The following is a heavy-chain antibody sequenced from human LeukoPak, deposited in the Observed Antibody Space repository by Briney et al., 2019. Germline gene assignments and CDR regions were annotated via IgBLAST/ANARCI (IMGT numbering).Heavy chain of an antibody. V-gene: IGHV3-23*01. Sequence: EAGGSLRLSCAASGFTFSSYAMSWVRQPPGKGLEWVSAISGSGGSTYYADSVKGRFTICRDNSKNTLYLQMNSLRAEDTAVYYCARHSTGIVGAPDAFDIWGQGTMATVSS. D-gene: IGHD1-26*01. CDR3: ARHSTGIVGAPDAFDI. CDR2: ISGSGGST. CDR1: GFTFSSYA. J-gene: IGHJ3*02.